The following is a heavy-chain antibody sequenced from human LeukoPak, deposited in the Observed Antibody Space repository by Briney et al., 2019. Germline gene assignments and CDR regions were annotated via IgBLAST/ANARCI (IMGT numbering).Heavy chain of an antibody. CDR1: GGSISDYH. D-gene: IGHD3-10*01. J-gene: IGHJ5*02. CDR3: ARHYGP. CDR2: IYNRGTT. Sequence: SETLSLTCTVSGGSISDYHWTWIRQPPGKALEYIGYIYNRGTTYYNPSLKSRVTISADTSKKQFSLKLNSVTAADTAVYYCARHYGPWGQGTLVTVSS. V-gene: IGHV4-59*08.